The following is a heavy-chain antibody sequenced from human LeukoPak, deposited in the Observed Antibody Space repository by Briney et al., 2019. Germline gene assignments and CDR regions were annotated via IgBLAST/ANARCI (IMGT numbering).Heavy chain of an antibody. Sequence: GGSLRLSCAASGFSVGYNYVSWGRQAPGKGLEWVSVIYSGGSGGRIYYADSVKGRFTTSRDNSTNTLYLQMNSLKAEDTAVYYCTRGNGQMGYYFDYWGQGTLVTVSS. J-gene: IGHJ4*02. V-gene: IGHV3-53*01. CDR3: TRGNGQMGYYFDY. CDR2: IYSGGSGGRI. CDR1: GFSVGYNY. D-gene: IGHD1-1*01.